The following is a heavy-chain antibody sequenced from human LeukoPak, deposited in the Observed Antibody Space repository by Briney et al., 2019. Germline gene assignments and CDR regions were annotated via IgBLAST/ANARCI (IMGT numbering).Heavy chain of an antibody. CDR3: TGGHWGFHS. D-gene: IGHD2-21*02. Sequence: SEPLSLTCTVCGAFVTDYYWSWIRQSPGKGLEWISYIHHSGNSVYNPSFRSRITTSLDKSTNQLSLNLMSANAADTDFYYCTGGHWGFHSWGQGTLVTVSS. V-gene: IGHV4-59*02. J-gene: IGHJ4*02. CDR2: IHHSGNS. CDR1: GAFVTDYY.